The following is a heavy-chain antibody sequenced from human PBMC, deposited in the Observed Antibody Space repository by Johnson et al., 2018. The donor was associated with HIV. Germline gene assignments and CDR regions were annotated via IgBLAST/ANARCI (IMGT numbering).Heavy chain of an antibody. V-gene: IGHV3-66*04. CDR1: GFTVSSNY. J-gene: IGHJ3*02. D-gene: IGHD3-3*01. CDR2: IYSGGST. Sequence: VQLVESGGGLVQPGGSLRLSCAASGFTVSSNYMSWVRQAPGKGLEWVSVIYSGGSTYYADSVKGRFTISRDNSKNTLYLQMNSLRAEDTAVYYCSRPFLSCYYGSFDILGQGTIVTVSS. CDR3: SRPFLSCYYGSFDI.